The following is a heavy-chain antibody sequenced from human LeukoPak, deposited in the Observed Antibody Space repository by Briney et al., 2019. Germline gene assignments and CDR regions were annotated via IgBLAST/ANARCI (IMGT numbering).Heavy chain of an antibody. D-gene: IGHD4-17*01. Sequence: SETLSLTCTVSGGSISSGGYYWSWIRQHPGKGLEWIGYIYYSGSTSYNPFLKSRLTISLDTSKNQFSLKLRSVTAADTAVYYCARRKVTTDLDYWGQGTLVTVSS. CDR1: GGSISSGGYY. V-gene: IGHV4-31*03. J-gene: IGHJ4*02. CDR3: ARRKVTTDLDY. CDR2: IYYSGST.